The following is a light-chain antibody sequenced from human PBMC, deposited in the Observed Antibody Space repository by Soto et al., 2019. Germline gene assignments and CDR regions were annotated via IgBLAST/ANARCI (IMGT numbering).Light chain of an antibody. V-gene: IGLV2-14*01. CDR2: EVT. Sequence: QAVLTQPASVSGSPGQSITISCTGSSSDIGAYSYVSWYQQHPGKAPKLMIYEVTNRPSGVSDRFFGSKSGNTASLTISGLQAEDEADYYCSSLTTRFTYVFGTGTKVTVL. CDR3: SSLTTRFTYV. J-gene: IGLJ1*01. CDR1: SSDIGAYSY.